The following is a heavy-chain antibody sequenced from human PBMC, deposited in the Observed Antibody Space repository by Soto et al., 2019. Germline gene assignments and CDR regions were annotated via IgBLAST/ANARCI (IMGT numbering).Heavy chain of an antibody. CDR3: ARNADNWFDP. J-gene: IGHJ5*02. CDR1: GGSVSSGSYY. CDR2: IYYRGIT. V-gene: IGHV4-61*01. Sequence: QVQLQESGPGLVKPSETLSLTCTVSGGSVSSGSYYWTWIRQPPGKGLEWIGYIYYRGITKYNPSLKSQVPMSLDTSKKQFSLKLNSVTTADTAIYYCARNADNWFDPWGQGALVTVAS.